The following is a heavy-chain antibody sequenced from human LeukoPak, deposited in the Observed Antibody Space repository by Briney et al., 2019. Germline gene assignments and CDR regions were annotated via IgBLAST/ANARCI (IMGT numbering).Heavy chain of an antibody. CDR1: GDSISSGAYY. D-gene: IGHD4-11*01. V-gene: IGHV4-31*03. CDR2: MYYSGTT. Sequence: SQTLSLTCTVSGDSISSGAYYWSWIRKHPGKGLEWNGYMYYSGTTYYNPSLKSRVTMSVDTSKNQFSLKLNSVTAADTAVYYCASLWRWRYSDYSLDYWGQGTLVTVSS. CDR3: ASLWRWRYSDYSLDY. J-gene: IGHJ4*02.